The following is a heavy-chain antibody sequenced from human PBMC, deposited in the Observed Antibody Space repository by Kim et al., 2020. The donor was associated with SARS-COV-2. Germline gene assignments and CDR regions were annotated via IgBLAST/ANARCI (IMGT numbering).Heavy chain of an antibody. Sequence: SVKGRLTISRDNSKNTLYLQMNSLRAEDTAVYYCARHSSDGDYAHEYFQHWGQGTLVTVSS. CDR3: ARHSSDGDYAHEYFQH. D-gene: IGHD4-17*01. J-gene: IGHJ1*01. V-gene: IGHV3-53*01.